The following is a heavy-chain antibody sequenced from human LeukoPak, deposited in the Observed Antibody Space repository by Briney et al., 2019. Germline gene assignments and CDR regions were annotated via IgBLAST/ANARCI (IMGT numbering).Heavy chain of an antibody. V-gene: IGHV3-53*01. D-gene: IGHD4-11*01. CDR3: ARGGAVSKAATAPAY. CDR2: IYDGGTT. J-gene: IGHJ4*02. CDR1: GFSVSTSR. Sequence: GGSLRLSCEVCGFSVSTSRMSWVRQAPGKGLEWVSVIYDGGTTQYADSVKGRFTISRDNSKNTLYFQMNSLRAEDTAVYYCARGGAVSKAATAPAYWGQGTLVTVSS.